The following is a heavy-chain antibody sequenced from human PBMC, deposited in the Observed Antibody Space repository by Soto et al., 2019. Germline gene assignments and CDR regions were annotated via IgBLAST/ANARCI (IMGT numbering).Heavy chain of an antibody. CDR1: GFTFSSYE. CDR2: ITSTGSTR. J-gene: IGHJ4*02. V-gene: IGHV3-48*03. CDR3: ARGYCTSSACHWNFDY. D-gene: IGHD2-8*02. Sequence: ESGGDLVQPGGSLRLSCAASGFTFSSYEMNWVRQAPGKGLEWVSDITSTGSTRYYADSVKGRFTISRDNAKNSLYLQMNSLRVEDTAVYYCARGYCTSSACHWNFDYWGQGTLVTVSS.